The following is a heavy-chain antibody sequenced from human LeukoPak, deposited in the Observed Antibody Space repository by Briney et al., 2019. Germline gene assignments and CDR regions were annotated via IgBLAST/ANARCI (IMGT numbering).Heavy chain of an antibody. CDR2: INNDGSIT. CDR3: ARGPPGFRVGDY. J-gene: IGHJ4*02. CDR1: GFTFNDYW. Sequence: GGSLRLSCAASGFTFNDYWMHWVRQAPGKGLVWVSHINNDGSITNYADSVKGRFTVSRDNAKSTVFLQMNSLRVEDTAVYYCARGPPGFRVGDYWGQGTLVTVFS. V-gene: IGHV3-74*01. D-gene: IGHD1-1*01.